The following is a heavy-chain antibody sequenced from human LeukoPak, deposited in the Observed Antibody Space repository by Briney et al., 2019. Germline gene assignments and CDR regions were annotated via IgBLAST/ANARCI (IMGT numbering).Heavy chain of an antibody. J-gene: IGHJ4*02. Sequence: GGSLRLSCTASGFTVSRYWMTWARQAPGKGLEWVANIKEDGSAKYYVDSMKGRFTISRDNAKNSLYLQINGLRDEDTAVYYCARDSPGYGGYSYWGQGTLVTVSS. D-gene: IGHD5-12*01. CDR1: GFTVSRYW. CDR2: IKEDGSAK. V-gene: IGHV3-7*04. CDR3: ARDSPGYGGYSY.